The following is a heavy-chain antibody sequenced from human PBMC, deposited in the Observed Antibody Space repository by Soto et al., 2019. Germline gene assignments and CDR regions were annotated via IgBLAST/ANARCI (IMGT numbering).Heavy chain of an antibody. J-gene: IGHJ6*02. Sequence: QVQLVESGGGVVQPGRSLRLSCAASGFTFSSYGMHWVRQAPGKGLEWVAVISYDGSNKYYADSVKGRFTISRDNSKNTVYLKMNSLRAEDTAVYYCAKILQLGDYAYYYYGMDVWGQGTTVTVSS. CDR1: GFTFSSYG. CDR2: ISYDGSNK. D-gene: IGHD4-17*01. V-gene: IGHV3-30*18. CDR3: AKILQLGDYAYYYYGMDV.